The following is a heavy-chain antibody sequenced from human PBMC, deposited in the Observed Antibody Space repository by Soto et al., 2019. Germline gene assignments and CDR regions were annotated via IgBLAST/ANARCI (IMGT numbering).Heavy chain of an antibody. D-gene: IGHD3-16*01. CDR3: AREFPYYVSSESYLDY. Sequence: PSQTLSLTCAISGYSVSDNSAAWNWIRQSPSRGLECLGRTYDRSKWYNDYAVSVKSRITVTPDTSKHQFSLHLNAVTPGDTAVYDCAREFPYYVSSESYLDYCGQGALVTVS. CDR1: GYSVSDNSAA. CDR2: TYDRSKWYN. V-gene: IGHV6-1*01. J-gene: IGHJ4*02.